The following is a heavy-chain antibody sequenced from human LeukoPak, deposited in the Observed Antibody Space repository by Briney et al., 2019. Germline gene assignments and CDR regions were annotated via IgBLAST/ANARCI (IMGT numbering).Heavy chain of an antibody. CDR1: GFTFSSYE. D-gene: IGHD6-6*01. CDR3: ARYSSSSVGY. Sequence: GGSLRLSCAASGFTFSSYEMNWVRQAPGKGLEWVSYISSSGSTIYYADSVKGRFTISRDNAKNSLYLQMNSLRAEDTAVYYCARYSSSSVGYWGQGTLVTVSS. J-gene: IGHJ4*02. CDR2: ISSSGSTI. V-gene: IGHV3-48*03.